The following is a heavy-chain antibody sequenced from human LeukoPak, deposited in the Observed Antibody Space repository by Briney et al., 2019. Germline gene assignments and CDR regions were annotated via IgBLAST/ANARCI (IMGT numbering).Heavy chain of an antibody. D-gene: IGHD6-13*01. Sequence: SETLSLTCTVSDGSISSSSYYWGWIRQPPGKGLEWIGSIYYSGSTYYNPSLKSRVTISVDTSKNQFSLKLSSVTAADTAVYYCARGRYSSSPRGNWFDPWGQGTLVTVSS. V-gene: IGHV4-39*07. CDR2: IYYSGST. CDR3: ARGRYSSSPRGNWFDP. CDR1: DGSISSSSYY. J-gene: IGHJ5*02.